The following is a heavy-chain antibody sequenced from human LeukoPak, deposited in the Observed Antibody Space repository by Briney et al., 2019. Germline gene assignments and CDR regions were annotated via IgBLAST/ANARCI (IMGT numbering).Heavy chain of an antibody. V-gene: IGHV1-46*03. D-gene: IGHD2-2*01. CDR1: GYTFTNYY. Sequence: ASVKVSCKASGYTFTNYYIYWVRQASGQGLEWMGLINPGGTTNYAQKFQGRVTMTKDTSTNTVYMELSSLGSEDTAVYYCARGLPATFDYWGQGTLVTVPS. CDR3: ARGLPATFDY. CDR2: INPGGTT. J-gene: IGHJ4*02.